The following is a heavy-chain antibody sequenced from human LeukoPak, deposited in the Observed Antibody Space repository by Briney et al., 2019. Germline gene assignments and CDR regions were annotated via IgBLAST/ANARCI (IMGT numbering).Heavy chain of an antibody. CDR2: ISWNSGSI. Sequence: GRSLRLSCAASGFTFDDYAMHWVRQAPGKGLEWVSGISWNSGSIGYADSVKGRFTVSRDNAKSSLYLQMNNLRVEDTAVYYCARGGAARPDYWGQGTLVTVSS. J-gene: IGHJ4*02. D-gene: IGHD6-6*01. CDR3: ARGGAARPDY. V-gene: IGHV3-9*01. CDR1: GFTFDDYA.